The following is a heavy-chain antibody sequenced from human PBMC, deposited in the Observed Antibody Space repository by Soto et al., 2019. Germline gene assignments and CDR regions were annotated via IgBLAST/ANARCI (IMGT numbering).Heavy chain of an antibody. CDR3: AGAEGDRSSWYCVGAFDY. Sequence: QVQLVPSGAEVKKPGASVKVSCKASGYTFTSYGISWVRQAPGQGLERMGWISAYNGNRNYAQKLQGRVTMTTDTSTSTAYMELRCLRSDDTAVYYCAGAEGDRSSWYCVGAFDYWGQGTMVTVSS. CDR2: ISAYNGNR. J-gene: IGHJ3*01. D-gene: IGHD6-13*01. V-gene: IGHV1-18*01. CDR1: GYTFTSYG.